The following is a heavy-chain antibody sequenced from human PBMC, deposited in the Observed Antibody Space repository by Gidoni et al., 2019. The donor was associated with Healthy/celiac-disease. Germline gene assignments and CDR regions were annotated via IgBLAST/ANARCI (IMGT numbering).Heavy chain of an antibody. CDR3: AKMDILTGYMGGFDY. D-gene: IGHD3-9*01. Sequence: EVRLLASGGGLVQPGGSLRLSFAASGFTFSSYAMSWVRQAPGKGVEWVPAVSGCGGSTYYADSVKGRFTSSRDNSKNTLELQMNSLRAEDTAVYYCAKMDILTGYMGGFDYWGQGTLVTVSS. J-gene: IGHJ4*02. CDR1: GFTFSSYA. V-gene: IGHV3-23*01. CDR2: VSGCGGST.